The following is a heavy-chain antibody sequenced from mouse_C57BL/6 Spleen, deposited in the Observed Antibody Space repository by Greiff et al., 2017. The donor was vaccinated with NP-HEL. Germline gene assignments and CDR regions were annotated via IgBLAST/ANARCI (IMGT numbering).Heavy chain of an antibody. V-gene: IGHV1-76*01. CDR2: IYPGSGNT. J-gene: IGHJ2*01. CDR1: GYTFTDYY. CDR3: ARSGPLYYYGSSYDY. Sequence: VQLQQSGAELVRPGASVKLSCKASGYTFTDYYINWVKQRPGQGLEWIARIYPGSGNTYYNEKFKGKATLTAEKSSSTAYMQLSSLTSEDSAVYFCARSGPLYYYGSSYDYWGQGTTLTVSS. D-gene: IGHD1-1*01.